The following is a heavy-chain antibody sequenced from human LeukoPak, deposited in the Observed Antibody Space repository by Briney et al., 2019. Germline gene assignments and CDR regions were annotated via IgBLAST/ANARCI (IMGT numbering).Heavy chain of an antibody. CDR2: INHSGST. Sequence: PSETLSLTCAVYGGSFSGYYWSWIRQPPGKGLECIGEINHSGSTNYNPSLKSRVTISVDTSKNQFSLKLSSVTAADTAVYYCARHDPIVGTPDAFDIWGQGTMVTVSS. V-gene: IGHV4-34*01. J-gene: IGHJ3*02. CDR3: ARHDPIVGTPDAFDI. CDR1: GGSFSGYY. D-gene: IGHD1-26*01.